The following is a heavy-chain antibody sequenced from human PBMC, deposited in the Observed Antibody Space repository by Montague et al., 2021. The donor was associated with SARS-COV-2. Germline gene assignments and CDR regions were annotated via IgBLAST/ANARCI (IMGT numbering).Heavy chain of an antibody. J-gene: IGHJ4*02. CDR2: INYSGTT. CDR1: GGSITDRTYY. D-gene: IGHD6-13*01. Sequence: SETLSLTCSVSGGSITDRTYYWCCIRQSPGKVLELIGAINYSGTTYYNPSLKSRVTISLDTAKNQFSLKMTSVTAADTAVYYCARHWGIAAAGNWGQGTLVTVSS. V-gene: IGHV4-39*01. CDR3: ARHWGIAAAGN.